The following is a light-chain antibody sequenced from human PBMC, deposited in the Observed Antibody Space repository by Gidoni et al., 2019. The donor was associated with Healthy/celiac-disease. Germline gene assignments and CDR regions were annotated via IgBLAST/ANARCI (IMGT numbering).Light chain of an antibody. V-gene: IGLV2-8*01. CDR3: SSYAGSNSWV. Sequence: QSALTQPPSASGSPGQSVTISCTGTSSDVGGYNYVSWYQPTPGKAPNLMSYEVSKRPSGVPDRFSGSKSGNPASLTVSGLQAEDDADYYCSSYAGSNSWVFGGGTKLPVL. CDR1: SSDVGGYNY. J-gene: IGLJ3*02. CDR2: EVS.